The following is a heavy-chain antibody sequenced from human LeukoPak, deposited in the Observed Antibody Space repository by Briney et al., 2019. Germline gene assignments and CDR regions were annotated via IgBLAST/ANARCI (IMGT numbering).Heavy chain of an antibody. Sequence: SETLSLTCTVSGGSISSYYWSWIRQPPGKGLEWIAYIYYSGSTDYNPSLKSRVTISLDTSKNQVSLKLSSVTAADTAVYYCARERDYDDYWGQGTLVTVSS. J-gene: IGHJ4*02. CDR3: ARERDYDDY. V-gene: IGHV4-59*12. CDR1: GGSISSYY. CDR2: IYYSGST.